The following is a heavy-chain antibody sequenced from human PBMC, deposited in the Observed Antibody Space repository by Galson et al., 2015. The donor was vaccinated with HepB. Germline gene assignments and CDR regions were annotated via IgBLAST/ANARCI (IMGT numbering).Heavy chain of an antibody. CDR3: AKDCIATDY. CDR1: GFTFSSYG. V-gene: IGHV3-30*18. J-gene: IGHJ4*02. CDR2: ISYDGSNK. Sequence: SLRLSCAASGFTFSSYGMHWVRQAPGKGLEWVAVISYDGSNKYYADSVKGRFTISRDNPKNTLYLQMNSLRAEDTAVYYCAKDCIATDYWGQGTLVTVSS. D-gene: IGHD2-15*01.